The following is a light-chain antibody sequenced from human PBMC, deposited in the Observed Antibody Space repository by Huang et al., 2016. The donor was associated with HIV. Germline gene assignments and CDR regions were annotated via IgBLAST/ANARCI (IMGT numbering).Light chain of an antibody. CDR1: QSVSSSY. V-gene: IGKV3-20*01. CDR2: GAS. CDR3: QQYGSSPRT. J-gene: IGKJ4*01. Sequence: IVLTQSPGTLSLSPGERATLSCRASQSVSSSYLDWYQQKPGQAPRLLIYGASSRATGIPDRFSGSGSGTDFTLTISRLQPEDFAVYYCQQYGSSPRTFGGGTQVEIK.